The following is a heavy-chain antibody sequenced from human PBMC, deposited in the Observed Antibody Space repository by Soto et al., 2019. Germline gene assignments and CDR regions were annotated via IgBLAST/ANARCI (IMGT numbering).Heavy chain of an antibody. J-gene: IGHJ5*02. CDR1: GGSISSYY. Sequence: PSETLSLTCTVSGGSISSYYWSWIRQPPGKGLEWIGYIYYSGSTYYNPSLKSRVTISVDTSKNQFSLKLSSVTAADTAVYYCARGITISPNWFDPWGQGTLVTVSS. V-gene: IGHV4-59*06. CDR2: IYYSGST. CDR3: ARGITISPNWFDP. D-gene: IGHD3-9*01.